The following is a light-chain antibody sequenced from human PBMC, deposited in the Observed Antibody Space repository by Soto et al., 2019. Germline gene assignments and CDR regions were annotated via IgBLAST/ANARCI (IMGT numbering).Light chain of an antibody. CDR2: AAS. Sequence: EIVMTQSPATLSVSPGERATLSCRASQSVRSNLAWYQQKPGQAPRLLIYAASTRATGVPDRFSGTGSGTDFALTISSLETDDSAVYYCQQYGGSPFTFGPGTKVDIK. J-gene: IGKJ3*01. CDR1: QSVRSN. CDR3: QQYGGSPFT. V-gene: IGKV3-15*01.